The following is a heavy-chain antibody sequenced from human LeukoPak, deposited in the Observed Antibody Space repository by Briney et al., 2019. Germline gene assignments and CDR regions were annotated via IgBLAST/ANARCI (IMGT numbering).Heavy chain of an antibody. Sequence: PSETLSLTCAVSGYSISSGYYWGWIRQPPGKGLEWIGSIYHSGSTYYNPSLKCRVTISVDTSKNQFSLKLSSVTAADTAVYYCARDSRAGYSSGWYLIDYWGQGTLVTVSS. CDR2: IYHSGST. J-gene: IGHJ4*02. CDR3: ARDSRAGYSSGWYLIDY. CDR1: GYSISSGYY. V-gene: IGHV4-38-2*02. D-gene: IGHD6-19*01.